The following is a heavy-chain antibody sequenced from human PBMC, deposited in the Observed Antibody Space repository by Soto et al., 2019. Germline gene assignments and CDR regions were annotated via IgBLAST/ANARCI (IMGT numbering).Heavy chain of an antibody. CDR1: GFTFSSYA. CDR2: IYSGGST. Sequence: XGSLRLSCAASGFTFSSYAVQWVRQAPGKGLEWVSVIYSGGSTYYADSVKGRFTISRDNSKNTLYLQMNSLRAEDTAVYYCARDSSSSQYFDYWGQGTLVTVSS. V-gene: IGHV3-53*01. CDR3: ARDSSSSQYFDY. J-gene: IGHJ4*02. D-gene: IGHD6-6*01.